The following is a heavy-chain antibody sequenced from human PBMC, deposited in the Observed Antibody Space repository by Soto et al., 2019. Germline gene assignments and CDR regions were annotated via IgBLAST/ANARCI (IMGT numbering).Heavy chain of an antibody. CDR1: GLTFSDHY. J-gene: IGHJ4*02. CDR3: VRSAVTVTPYYSDY. D-gene: IGHD2-21*02. Sequence: PGGSLRLSCAASGLTFSDHYMDWVREAPGKGLEWVGRIRNKRNSYTTEYAASVKGRFTISRDDSNNSLYLQMNGLKTEDTAVYYCVRSAVTVTPYYSDYWGQGTLVTVSS. CDR2: IRNKRNSYTT. V-gene: IGHV3-72*01.